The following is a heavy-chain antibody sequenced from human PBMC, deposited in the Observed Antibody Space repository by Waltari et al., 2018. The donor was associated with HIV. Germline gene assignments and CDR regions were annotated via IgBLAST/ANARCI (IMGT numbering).Heavy chain of an antibody. Sequence: EVQLVQSGAEVKKPGESLKISCKGSGYSFTSYWIGWVRPMPGKGLEWMGIIYPGDSDTRYSPSFQGQVTISADKSISTAYLQWSSLKASDTAMYYCARQKDDSSGSEAFDIWGQGTMVTVSS. CDR3: ARQKDDSSGSEAFDI. J-gene: IGHJ3*02. CDR2: IYPGDSDT. D-gene: IGHD3-22*01. V-gene: IGHV5-51*01. CDR1: GYSFTSYW.